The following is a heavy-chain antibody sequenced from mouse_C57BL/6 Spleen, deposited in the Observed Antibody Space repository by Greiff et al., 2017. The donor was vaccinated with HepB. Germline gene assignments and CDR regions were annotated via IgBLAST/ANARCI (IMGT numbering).Heavy chain of an antibody. Sequence: QVQLQQPGAELVKPGASVKLSCKASGYTFTSYWMHWVKQRPGQGLEWIGMIHPNSGSTNYNEKFKSKATLTVDKSSSTAYMQLSSLTSEDSAVYYCARWGTVVADFDYWGQGTTLTVSS. CDR1: GYTFTSYW. CDR3: ARWGTVVADFDY. CDR2: IHPNSGST. D-gene: IGHD1-1*01. V-gene: IGHV1-64*01. J-gene: IGHJ2*01.